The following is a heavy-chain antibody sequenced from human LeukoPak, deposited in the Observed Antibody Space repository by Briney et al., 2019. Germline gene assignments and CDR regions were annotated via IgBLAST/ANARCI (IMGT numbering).Heavy chain of an antibody. V-gene: IGHV3-23*01. Sequence: PGRSLRLSCAASGFTFSSYAMHWVRQAPGKGLEWVSAISGSGANTYYADSVRGRFTISRDNSKNTLYLQMNSLRAEDTAVYYCATDYGDSPAYWGPGTLVTVSS. D-gene: IGHD4-17*01. CDR1: GFTFSSYA. J-gene: IGHJ4*02. CDR3: ATDYGDSPAY. CDR2: ISGSGANT.